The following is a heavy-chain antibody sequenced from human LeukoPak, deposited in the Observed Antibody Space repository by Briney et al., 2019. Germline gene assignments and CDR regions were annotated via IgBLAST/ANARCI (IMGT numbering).Heavy chain of an antibody. CDR2: INHSGST. V-gene: IGHV4-34*01. CDR3: ASPSHSSSWFYFDY. Sequence: ETLSLTCAVYGGSFSGYYWSWIRQPPGKGLEWIGEINHSGSTNYNPSLKSRVTISVDTSKNQFSLKLSSVTAADTAVYYCASPSHSSSWFYFDYWGQGTLVTVSS. CDR1: GGSFSGYY. D-gene: IGHD6-13*01. J-gene: IGHJ4*02.